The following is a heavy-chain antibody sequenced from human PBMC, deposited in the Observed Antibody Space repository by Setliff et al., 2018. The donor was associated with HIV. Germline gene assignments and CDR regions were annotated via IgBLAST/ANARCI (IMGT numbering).Heavy chain of an antibody. J-gene: IGHJ4*02. Sequence: SETLSLTCTVSGGSISSHYWSWIRQPPGKGLEWIGYIYYSGSTNYNPSLKSRVTISVHTSKNQFSLKLSSVTAADTAVYYCARGQHSSTWGALFDYWGQGTPVTVSS. D-gene: IGHD6-13*01. V-gene: IGHV4-59*11. CDR2: IYYSGST. CDR1: GGSISSHY. CDR3: ARGQHSSTWGALFDY.